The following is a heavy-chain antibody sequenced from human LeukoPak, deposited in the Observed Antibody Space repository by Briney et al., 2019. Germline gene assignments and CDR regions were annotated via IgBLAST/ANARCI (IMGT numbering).Heavy chain of an antibody. CDR2: ISSSGGTI. J-gene: IGHJ4*02. Sequence: GGSLRLSCAASGFIFSSSEMNWVRQAPGKGLEWVSYISSSGGTISYADSVKGRFTISRDNAKNSLYLQMDSLRAEDTAIYYCARSGQHLSDFWGQGTLVTVSS. D-gene: IGHD6-13*01. V-gene: IGHV3-48*03. CDR1: GFIFSSSE. CDR3: ARSGQHLSDF.